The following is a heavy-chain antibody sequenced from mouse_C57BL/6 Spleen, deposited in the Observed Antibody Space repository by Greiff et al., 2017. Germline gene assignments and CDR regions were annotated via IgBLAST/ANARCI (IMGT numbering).Heavy chain of an antibody. J-gene: IGHJ2*01. V-gene: IGHV5-6*02. CDR1: GFTFSSYG. CDR2: ISSGGSYT. CDR3: ARRITTSYFDC. Sequence: DVMLVESGGDLVKPGGSLKLSCAASGFTFSSYGMSWVRQTPDKRLEWVATISSGGSYTYYPDSVKGRFTISRDNAKNTLYLQMSSLKSEDTAMYYCARRITTSYFDCWGQGTTLTVSS. D-gene: IGHD1-1*01.